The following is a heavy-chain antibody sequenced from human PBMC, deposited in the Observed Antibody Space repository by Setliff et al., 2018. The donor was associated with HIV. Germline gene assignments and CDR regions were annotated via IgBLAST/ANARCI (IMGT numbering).Heavy chain of an antibody. CDR3: ARPGNWGDRSMSY. D-gene: IGHD3-10*01. J-gene: IGHJ4*02. V-gene: IGHV1-46*02. CDR2: INPSGSIT. CDR1: GYTFNAFY. Sequence: GASVKVSCKTSGYTFNAFYIYWVRQAPGQGLEWIGMINPSGSITNYAQKFQGRLTLTRNTSISTAYMELSSLKSEDTAVYYCARPGNWGDRSMSYWGQGTLVTVSS.